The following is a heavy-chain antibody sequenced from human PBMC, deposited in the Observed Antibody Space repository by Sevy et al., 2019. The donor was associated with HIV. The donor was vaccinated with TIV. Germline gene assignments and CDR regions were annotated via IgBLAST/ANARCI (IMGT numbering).Heavy chain of an antibody. V-gene: IGHV4-39*01. CDR2: IYCGGST. CDR3: ARGRISFFDD. J-gene: IGHJ4*02. Sequence: SETLSLTCIVSGGPISTCTNFWGWIRQPPGKGLEWIRSIYCGGSTYYNPSLKSRVAISVDTSKNQFSLKVNSVSAADTAVYYCARGRISFFDDWGQRALVTVSS. D-gene: IGHD3-3*02. CDR1: GGPISTCTNF.